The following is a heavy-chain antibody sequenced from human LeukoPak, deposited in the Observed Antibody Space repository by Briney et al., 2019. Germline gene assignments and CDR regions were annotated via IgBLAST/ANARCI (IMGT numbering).Heavy chain of an antibody. CDR2: IYGSGIT. V-gene: IGHV4-4*07. CDR1: GGSIISNY. D-gene: IGHD3-22*01. CDR3: ARLKFYDSTGYSPGYYMDV. J-gene: IGHJ6*03. Sequence: SETLSLTRTVSGGSIISNYWSWIRQSAGTGLEWIGHIYGSGITDYNPSPKSRVTMSLDTSRKQFSLRLTSVTAADTAVYYCARLKFYDSTGYSPGYYMDVWGKGTTVSVFS.